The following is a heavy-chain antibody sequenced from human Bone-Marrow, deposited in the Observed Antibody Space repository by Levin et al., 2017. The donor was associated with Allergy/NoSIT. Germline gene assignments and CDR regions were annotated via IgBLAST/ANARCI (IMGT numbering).Heavy chain of an antibody. CDR3: ARTFYDQWSGYLDV. V-gene: IGHV2-70*04. Sequence: KGSGPTLVKPTQTLTLTCTFSGLSPDTEEMRVSWIRQAPGKAMEWLARIDWDDDKYYARPLKTRLAISKVTSKNQVVLIVRSMGPEDTATYYCARTFYDQWSGYLDVWGKGTTVTVSS. J-gene: IGHJ6*03. D-gene: IGHD3-3*01. CDR2: IDWDDDK. CDR1: GLSPDTEEMR.